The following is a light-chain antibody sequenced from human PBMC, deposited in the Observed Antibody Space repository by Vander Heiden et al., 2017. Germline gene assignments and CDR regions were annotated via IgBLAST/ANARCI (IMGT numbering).Light chain of an antibody. V-gene: IGLV4-69*01. CDR3: QTWGSDMLV. CDR2: VGSDGGR. J-gene: IGLJ1*01. CDR1: SGDSNHA. Sequence: QPVPTQSPSASASLGPPVNLTCTLGSGDSNHAIAWHRVRPAKGPRYVMNVGSDGGRRTGDGIPDRFSVSSSGAKRHLTIAGLQAEDEADYYCQTWGSDMLVFGTATKVTVL.